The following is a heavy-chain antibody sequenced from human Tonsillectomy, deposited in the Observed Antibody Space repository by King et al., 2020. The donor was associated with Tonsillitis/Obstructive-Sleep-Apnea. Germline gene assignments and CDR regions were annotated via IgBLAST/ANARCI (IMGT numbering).Heavy chain of an antibody. Sequence: VQLVESGGGLVKPGGSLRLSCAASGFTFSSYSMNWVRQAPGKWLEWVSSISSSSSYIYYADSVKGRFTISRDNAKTSLYLQMNSLRAEDTAVYYCARDSPNKYQLLSIGWDFDYWGQGTLVTVSS. D-gene: IGHD2-2*01. CDR2: ISSSSSYI. J-gene: IGHJ4*02. CDR1: GFTFSSYS. V-gene: IGHV3-21*01. CDR3: ARDSPNKYQLLSIGWDFDY.